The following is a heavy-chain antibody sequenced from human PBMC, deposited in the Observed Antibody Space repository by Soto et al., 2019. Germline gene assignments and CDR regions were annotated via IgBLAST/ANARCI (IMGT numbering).Heavy chain of an antibody. Sequence: QVQLQQWGAGLLKPSETLSLTCAVYGGSFSNYYWTWIRQPPGKGLEWIGEINLSVSTNYNPSLKSRVTMSLDTSKNQFSLKLGSVTAADTAVYYCAKGGGSLWSWGQGTLVTVSS. CDR1: GGSFSNYY. CDR2: INLSVST. D-gene: IGHD3-10*01. J-gene: IGHJ5*02. CDR3: AKGGGSLWS. V-gene: IGHV4-34*01.